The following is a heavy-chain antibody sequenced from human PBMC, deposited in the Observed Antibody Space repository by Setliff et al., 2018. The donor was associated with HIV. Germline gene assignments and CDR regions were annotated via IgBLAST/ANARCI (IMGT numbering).Heavy chain of an antibody. CDR2: IWSDGSGT. D-gene: IGHD3-9*01. CDR3: TKDLTGPGAGWFDS. J-gene: IGHJ5*01. CDR1: GFNFNNYA. Sequence: GGSLRLSCAASGFNFNNYAMNWVRQAPGRGLEWVSIIWSDGSGTHYADSVKGRFTVSRDFSRDTVYLQMNSLRVADTAIYYCTKDLTGPGAGWFDSWGQGTLVTVSS. V-gene: IGHV3-23*03.